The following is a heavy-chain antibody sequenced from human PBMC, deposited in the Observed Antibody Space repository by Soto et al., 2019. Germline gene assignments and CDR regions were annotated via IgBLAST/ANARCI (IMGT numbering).Heavy chain of an antibody. D-gene: IGHD3-22*01. CDR1: GGLFSSYP. Sequence: QEQLVQSGAEVKKPGSSVKVSCKASGGLFSSYPISWVRQVPGQGLEWMGGILHVFQTAYYTQRFQGRVTITEDESTNTAYMELSSLRSEDTAIYYCARGGSGYTWFNEFWGQGTLVTVSS. CDR3: ARGGSGYTWFNEF. CDR2: ILHVFQTA. J-gene: IGHJ4*02. V-gene: IGHV1-69*01.